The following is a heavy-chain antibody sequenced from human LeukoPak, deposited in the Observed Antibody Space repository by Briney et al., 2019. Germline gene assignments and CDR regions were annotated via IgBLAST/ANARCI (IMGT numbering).Heavy chain of an antibody. CDR2: ISWDGETT. Sequence: PGGSLRLSCAASGITFEDYNMHWIRQAPGKGLEWVSLISWDGETTYDADPVKGRFTISRDNSANSLHLQMNSLRSEDTAVYYCATGLTSTRFDFWGQGTLVTVSS. J-gene: IGHJ4*02. D-gene: IGHD1-1*01. CDR3: ATGLTSTRFDF. V-gene: IGHV3-43*01. CDR1: GITFEDYN.